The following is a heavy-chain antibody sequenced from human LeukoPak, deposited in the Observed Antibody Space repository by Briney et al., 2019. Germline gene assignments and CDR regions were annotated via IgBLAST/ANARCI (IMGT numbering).Heavy chain of an antibody. D-gene: IGHD2-15*01. CDR3: ARGYCSGGSCYRGYFDY. Sequence: SETLSLTCTVSGGSIISYYWSWIRQPPGKGLEWIGYIYYSGSTNYNPSLKSRVTISVDTSKNQFSLKLSSVTAADTAVYYCARGYCSGGSCYRGYFDYWGQGTLVTVSS. V-gene: IGHV4-59*01. CDR2: IYYSGST. J-gene: IGHJ4*02. CDR1: GGSIISYY.